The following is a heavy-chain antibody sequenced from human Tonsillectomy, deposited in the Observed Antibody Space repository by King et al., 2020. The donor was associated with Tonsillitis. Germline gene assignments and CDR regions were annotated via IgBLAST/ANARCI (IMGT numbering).Heavy chain of an antibody. CDR3: ARGKWFGELGDVFDF. V-gene: IGHV4-34*01. D-gene: IGHD3-10*01. CDR2: INHSGNT. J-gene: IGHJ3*01. Sequence: VQLQQWGAGLLKPSETLSLTCAGYGGSFSAFYWSWIRQPPGKGLEWIGEINHSGNTNYNPSLKSRVTISVDTSKNQFSLKLTSVTAADTAVYYCARGKWFGELGDVFDFWGQGTMVTVS. CDR1: GGSFSAFY.